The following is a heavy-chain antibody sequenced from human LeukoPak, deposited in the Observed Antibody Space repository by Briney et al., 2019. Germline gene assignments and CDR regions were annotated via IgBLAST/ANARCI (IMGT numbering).Heavy chain of an antibody. CDR2: IYYSGST. D-gene: IGHD4-17*01. Sequence: SETLSLTCTVSGGSISSYYWSWIRQPPGKGLEWIGYIYYSGSTNYNPSLKSRVTISVDTSKNQFSLKLSPVTAADTAVYYCARNAGIDYGDYVVDIWGQGTMVTVSS. J-gene: IGHJ3*02. CDR3: ARNAGIDYGDYVVDI. V-gene: IGHV4-59*01. CDR1: GGSISSYY.